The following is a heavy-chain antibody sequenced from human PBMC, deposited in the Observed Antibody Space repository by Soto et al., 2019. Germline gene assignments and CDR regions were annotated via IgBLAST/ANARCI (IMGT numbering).Heavy chain of an antibody. CDR2: IYYSWST. J-gene: IGHJ4*02. D-gene: IGHD3-22*01. V-gene: IGHV4-30-4*01. CDR3: ARVGGANLGYYYDSSGYPQTHFDY. CDR1: GGSISRGDYY. Sequence: PSETLSLTCTVSGGSISRGDYYWSWIRQPQGKGLEWIGYIYYSWSTYYNPSLKSRVTISVDTSKNQFSLKLSSVTAADTAVYYCARVGGANLGYYYDSSGYPQTHFDYWGQGTLVTVSS.